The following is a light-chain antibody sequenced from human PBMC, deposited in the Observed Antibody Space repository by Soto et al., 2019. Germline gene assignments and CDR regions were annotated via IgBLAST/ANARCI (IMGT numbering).Light chain of an antibody. CDR2: EVS. CDR3: SSYTSSSTLVV. V-gene: IGLV2-14*01. CDR1: SSDVGGYND. J-gene: IGLJ2*01. Sequence: QSALTPPASVSGSPGQSITISCTGTSSDVGGYNDVSWYQQHPGKAPKLMIYEVSNRPSGVSNRFSGSKSGNTASLTISGLQAEDEAEDYCSSYTSSSTLVVFGGGTKLTVL.